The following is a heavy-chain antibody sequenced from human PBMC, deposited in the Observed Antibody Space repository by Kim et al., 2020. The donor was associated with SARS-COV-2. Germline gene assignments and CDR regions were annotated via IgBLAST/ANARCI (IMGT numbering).Heavy chain of an antibody. Sequence: GGSLRLSCAASGFTFDNYWMNWVRQAPGKGLEWVANIEHDGSEKKYVDSVQGRFTISRDNAKNSLFLHMNSLRVDDTAVYYCARCDLRFEHGSRNRAFDLWGQGTLVTV. V-gene: IGHV3-7*01. CDR3: ARCDLRFEHGSRNRAFDL. J-gene: IGHJ3*01. D-gene: IGHD2-2*01. CDR2: IEHDGSEK. CDR1: GFTFDNYW.